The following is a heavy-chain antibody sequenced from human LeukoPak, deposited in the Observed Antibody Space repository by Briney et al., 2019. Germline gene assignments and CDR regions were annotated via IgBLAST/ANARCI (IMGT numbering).Heavy chain of an antibody. Sequence: PGRSLRLSCTASGFTFGDYPMSWVRQAPGKGLEWVGLIRSKAYGGTTEHAASVKGRFTISRDDSKSTAYLQMNSLKTEDTAIYFCTRIKRQLWFQLSALSFDAWGQGTLVTVSS. J-gene: IGHJ4*02. D-gene: IGHD5-18*01. V-gene: IGHV3-49*04. CDR2: IRSKAYGGTT. CDR1: GFTFGDYP. CDR3: TRIKRQLWFQLSALSFDA.